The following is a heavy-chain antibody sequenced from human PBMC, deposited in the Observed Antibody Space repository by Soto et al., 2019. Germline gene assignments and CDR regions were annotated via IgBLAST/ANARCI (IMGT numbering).Heavy chain of an antibody. Sequence: GGSLRLSCAASGFTFNISAMTWVRQAPGKGLEWVSTTGFTGLTTYYADSVKGRFTISRDNAKNSLYLQMNSLRAEDTAVYYCAKGILSATIAPYAMDVWGQGTTVTVSS. J-gene: IGHJ6*02. V-gene: IGHV3-23*01. CDR1: GFTFNISA. CDR2: TGFTGLTT. CDR3: AKGILSATIAPYAMDV. D-gene: IGHD2-21*01.